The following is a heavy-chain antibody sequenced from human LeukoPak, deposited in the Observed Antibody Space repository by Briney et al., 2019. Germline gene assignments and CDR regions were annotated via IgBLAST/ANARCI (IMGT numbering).Heavy chain of an antibody. CDR3: ARAWLLKGGYFDY. V-gene: IGHV3-21*04. Sequence: GGSLRLSCAASGFTFSSYSMNWVRQAPGKGLEWVSSISSSSSYIYYADSVKGRFTISRDNAKNLLYLQMNSLRAEDTAVYYCARAWLLKGGYFDYWGQGTLVTVSS. D-gene: IGHD3-22*01. CDR1: GFTFSSYS. CDR2: ISSSSSYI. J-gene: IGHJ4*02.